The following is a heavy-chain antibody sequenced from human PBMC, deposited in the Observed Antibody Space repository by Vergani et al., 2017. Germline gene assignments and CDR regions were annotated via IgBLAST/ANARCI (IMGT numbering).Heavy chain of an antibody. V-gene: IGHV1-69*06. Sequence: QVQLVQSGAEVKKPGSSVKVSCKASGGTFSSYAISWVRQAPGQGLEWMGGIIPIFGTANYAQKFQGRVTITADKSTSTATSTAYMELISLRSEDTAVYYCALGDGYDYWGQGTLVTVSS. CDR3: ALGDGYDY. CDR1: GGTFSSYA. CDR2: IIPIFGTA. D-gene: IGHD5-24*01. J-gene: IGHJ4*02.